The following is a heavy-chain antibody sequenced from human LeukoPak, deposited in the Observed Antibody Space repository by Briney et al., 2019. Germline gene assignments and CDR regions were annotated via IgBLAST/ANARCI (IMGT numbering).Heavy chain of an antibody. CDR1: GGSISSSSYY. V-gene: IGHV4-39*07. CDR2: IYHSGTT. J-gene: IGHJ4*02. D-gene: IGHD3-22*01. CDR3: ARGHSYYDNSGYSGIDY. Sequence: SETLSLTCTVSGGSISSSSYYWGWIRQPPGKGLEWIGSIYHSGTTNYNPSLKSRVTISVDTSKDQFSLKLSSVTAADTAVYYCARGHSYYDNSGYSGIDYWGQGTLITVSS.